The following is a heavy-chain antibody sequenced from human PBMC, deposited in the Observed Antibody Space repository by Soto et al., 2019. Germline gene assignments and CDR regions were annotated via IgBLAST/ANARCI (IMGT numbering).Heavy chain of an antibody. CDR3: ARDSTSFGVVRNYYYGMDV. CDR1: GGSISSGGYY. D-gene: IGHD3-3*01. CDR2: IYYSGST. Sequence: SETLSLTCTVSGGSISSGGYYWSWIRQHPGKGLEWIGYIYYSGSTYYNPSLKSRVTISVDTSKNQFSLKLSSVTAADTAVYYCARDSTSFGVVRNYYYGMDVWGQGTKVTVSS. J-gene: IGHJ6*02. V-gene: IGHV4-31*03.